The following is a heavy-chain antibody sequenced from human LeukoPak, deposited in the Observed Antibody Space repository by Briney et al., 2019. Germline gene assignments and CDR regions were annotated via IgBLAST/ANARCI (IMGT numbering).Heavy chain of an antibody. CDR1: GFTFSSYW. D-gene: IGHD2-2*01. CDR2: IRSKAYGGTT. CDR3: TRDFHCSSTSCYASMFDY. J-gene: IGHJ4*02. Sequence: PGGSLRLSCAASGFTFSSYWMSWVRQAPGKGLEWVGFIRSKAYGGTTEYAASVKGRFTISRDDSKSIAYLQMNSLKTEDTAVYYCTRDFHCSSTSCYASMFDYWGQGTLVTVSS. V-gene: IGHV3-49*04.